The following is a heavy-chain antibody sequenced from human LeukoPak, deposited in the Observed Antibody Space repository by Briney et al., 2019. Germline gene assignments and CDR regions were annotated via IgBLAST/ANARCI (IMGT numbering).Heavy chain of an antibody. CDR3: ARIAVSSGWGYFDY. Sequence: SQTLSLTCTVSGGSLVSNYWTWIRQPPGKGLEWIGYTYYSGSTNYNTSLKSRATISLDTSKNQFSLKLSSVTAADTAVYYCARIAVSSGWGYFDYWGQGTLVTASS. CDR2: TYYSGST. J-gene: IGHJ4*02. V-gene: IGHV4-59*01. D-gene: IGHD6-19*01. CDR1: GGSLVSNY.